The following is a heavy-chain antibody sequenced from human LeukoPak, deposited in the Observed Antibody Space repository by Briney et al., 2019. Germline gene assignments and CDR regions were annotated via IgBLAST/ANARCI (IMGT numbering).Heavy chain of an antibody. CDR3: ARHTAEKYNWFDR. V-gene: IGHV4-59*08. D-gene: IGHD5-24*01. Sequence: PSETLSLTCTVSGGSISNYYWSWIRQPPGKGLGGIGYIYYSGSTNYNPSLKRRVTISVGTSKNQFSLKLSSVTAADTAVYYCARHTAEKYNWFDRWGQGTLVTVSS. CDR2: IYYSGST. J-gene: IGHJ5*02. CDR1: GGSISNYY.